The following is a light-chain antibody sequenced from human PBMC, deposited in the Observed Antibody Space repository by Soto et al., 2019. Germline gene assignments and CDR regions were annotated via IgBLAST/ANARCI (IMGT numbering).Light chain of an antibody. CDR1: QSVSSN. Sequence: EIVMTQSPATLSVSPGERATLSCRASQSVSSNLAWYQQKPGQAPRLLIYGASSRATGIPVRFSGSGSGTEFTLTISSLQSEDFAVYYCQQYSSTPYTFGQGTKLEIK. V-gene: IGKV3-15*01. J-gene: IGKJ2*01. CDR3: QQYSSTPYT. CDR2: GAS.